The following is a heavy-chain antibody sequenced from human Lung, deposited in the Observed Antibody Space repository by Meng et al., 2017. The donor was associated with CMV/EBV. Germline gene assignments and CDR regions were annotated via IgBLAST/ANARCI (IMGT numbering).Heavy chain of an antibody. CDR1: GYTFNDYW. CDR2: IKPSTGDT. Sequence: QAQLVQSGVEVKKPGTSVKLSCKTSGYTFNDYWMHWERQAPGQGLEWMGRIKPSTGDTSYAQKFRGRLTVTRDTPISTVYMEVNSLTSDDTAVYYCTREGFDYWGQGALVTVSS. J-gene: IGHJ4*02. V-gene: IGHV1-2*06. CDR3: TREGFDY.